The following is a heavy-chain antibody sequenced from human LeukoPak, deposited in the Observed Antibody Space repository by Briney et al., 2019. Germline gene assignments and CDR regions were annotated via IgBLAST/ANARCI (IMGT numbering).Heavy chain of an antibody. J-gene: IGHJ4*02. CDR2: IYYSGST. CDR1: GGSISSSSYY. CDR3: ARHASVSGNWPRPLNY. V-gene: IGHV4-39*01. Sequence: PSETLSLTCTVSGGSISSSSYYWGWVRQPPGKGLEWIANIYYSGSTYYSPSLRSRVTISVDTSKNQFSLKLTSVTAADTAVYYCARHASVSGNWPRPLNYWGQGSLVTVSS. D-gene: IGHD3-3*01.